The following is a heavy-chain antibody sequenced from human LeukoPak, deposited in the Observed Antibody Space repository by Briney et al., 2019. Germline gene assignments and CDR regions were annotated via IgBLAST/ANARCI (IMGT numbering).Heavy chain of an antibody. Sequence: GGSLRLSCAASGFTFHIYAMGWVRQAPGKGLEWVSAITDDGIYTYHADSLEGRFTISRDNAKNSLYLQMNSLRAEDTAVYYCARDLRYSSSGYWGQGTLVTVSS. CDR3: ARDLRYSSSGY. D-gene: IGHD6-13*01. CDR2: ITDDGIYT. CDR1: GFTFHIYA. V-gene: IGHV3-23*01. J-gene: IGHJ4*02.